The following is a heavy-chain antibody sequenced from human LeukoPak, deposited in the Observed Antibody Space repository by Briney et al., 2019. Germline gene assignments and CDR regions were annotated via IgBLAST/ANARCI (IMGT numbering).Heavy chain of an antibody. J-gene: IGHJ4*02. CDR2: VSYSGSS. D-gene: IGHD3-3*01. CDR1: GGSISNYY. V-gene: IGHV4-59*12. Sequence: PSETLSLTCTVSGGSISNYYWSWIRQPPGKRLEWIGYVSYSGSSSSNPSLESRVTISVDTSKNQFSLKLSSVTAADTAVYYCARGRVLRSYLTWRGDFFDYWGQGTLVTVSS. CDR3: ARGRVLRSYLTWRGDFFDY.